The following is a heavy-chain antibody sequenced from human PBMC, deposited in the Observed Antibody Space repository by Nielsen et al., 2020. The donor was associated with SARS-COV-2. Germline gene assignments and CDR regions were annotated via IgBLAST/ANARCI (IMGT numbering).Heavy chain of an antibody. CDR1: GFTFSNAW. D-gene: IGHD6-19*01. J-gene: IGHJ6*03. CDR3: TTDDSSRRAPYYYYYMDV. Sequence: GESLKISCAASGFTFSNAWMSWVRQAPGKGLEWVGRIKSKTDGGTTDYAAPVKGRFTISRDDSKNTLYLQMNSLKTEDTAVYYCTTDDSSRRAPYYYYYMDVWGKGTTVTVSS. CDR2: IKSKTDGGTT. V-gene: IGHV3-15*01.